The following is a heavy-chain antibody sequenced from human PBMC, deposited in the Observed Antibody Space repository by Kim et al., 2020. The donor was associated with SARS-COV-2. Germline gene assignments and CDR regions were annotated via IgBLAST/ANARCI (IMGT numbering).Heavy chain of an antibody. D-gene: IGHD3-10*01. CDR2: IYYSGST. CDR1: GGSISSGGYY. V-gene: IGHV4-31*03. J-gene: IGHJ4*02. Sequence: SETLSLTCTVSGGSISSGGYYWSWIRQHPGKGLEWIGYIYYSGSTYYNPSLKSRVTISVDTSKNQFSLKLSSVTAADTAVYYCARVDKRQMTSGEDYWGQGTLVTVSS. CDR3: ARVDKRQMTSGEDY.